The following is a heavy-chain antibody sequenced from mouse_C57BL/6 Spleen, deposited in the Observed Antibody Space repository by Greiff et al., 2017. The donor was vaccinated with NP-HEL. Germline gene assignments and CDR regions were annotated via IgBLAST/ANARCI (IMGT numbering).Heavy chain of an antibody. CDR3: AKGYYGSREDSMDY. V-gene: IGHV14-3*01. CDR1: GFNIKNTY. CDR2: IDPANGNT. Sequence: VQLKQSVAELVRPGASVKLSCTASGFNIKNTYMHWVKQRPEQGLEWIGRIDPANGNTKYAPKFQGKATITAETSSNHAYLQLSSLTSEDTAIYYCAKGYYGSREDSMDYWGQGTSVTVSS. D-gene: IGHD1-1*01. J-gene: IGHJ4*01.